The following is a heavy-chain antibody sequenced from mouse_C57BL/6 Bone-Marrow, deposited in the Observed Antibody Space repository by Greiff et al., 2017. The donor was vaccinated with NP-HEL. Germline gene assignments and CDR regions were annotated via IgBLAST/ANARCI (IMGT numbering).Heavy chain of an antibody. CDR1: GFTFSSYA. CDR3: ARGGYFFDY. J-gene: IGHJ2*01. CDR2: ISDGGSYT. D-gene: IGHD2-3*01. V-gene: IGHV5-4*03. Sequence: EVKLQESGGGLVKPGGSLKLSCAASGFTFSSYAMSWVRQTPEKRLEWVATISDGGSYTYYPDNVKGRFTISRDNAKNNLYLQMSHLKSEDTAMYYCARGGYFFDYWGQGTTLTVSS.